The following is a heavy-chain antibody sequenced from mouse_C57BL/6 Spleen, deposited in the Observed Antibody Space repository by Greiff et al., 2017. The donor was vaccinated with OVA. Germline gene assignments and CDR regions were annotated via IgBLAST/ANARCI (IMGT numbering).Heavy chain of an antibody. V-gene: IGHV14-4*01. CDR2: IDPENGDT. J-gene: IGHJ3*01. CDR1: GFNIKDDY. D-gene: IGHD1-1*01. Sequence: EVQLVESGAELVRPGASVKLSCTASGFNIKDDYMHWVKQRPEQGLEWIGWIDPENGDTEYASKFQGKATITADTSSNTAYLQLSSLTSEDTAVYYCTTGLRGAYWGQGTLVTVSA. CDR3: TTGLRGAY.